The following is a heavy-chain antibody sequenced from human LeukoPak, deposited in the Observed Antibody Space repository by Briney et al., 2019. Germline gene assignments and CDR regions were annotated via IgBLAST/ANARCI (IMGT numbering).Heavy chain of an antibody. V-gene: IGHV3-53*04. CDR2: IYSGGST. J-gene: IGHJ4*02. D-gene: IGHD6-13*01. CDR3: ATSGPYSSRFIFDY. CDR1: GFTVSSNY. Sequence: PGGSLRLSCAASGFTVSSNYMSWVRQAPGKGLEWVSVIYSGGSTYYADSVKGRFTISRHNSKNTPYLQMNSLRAEDTAVYYCATSGPYSSRFIFDYWGQGTLATVSS.